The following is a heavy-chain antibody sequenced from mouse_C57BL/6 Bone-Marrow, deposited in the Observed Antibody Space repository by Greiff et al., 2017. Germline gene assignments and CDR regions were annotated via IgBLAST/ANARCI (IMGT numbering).Heavy chain of an antibody. CDR1: GFTFSDYY. Sequence: EVKLVESEGGLVQPGSSMKLSCTASGFTFSDYYMAWVRQVPEKGLEWVANINYDGSSTYYLDSLKSRFIISRDNAKNILYLQMSSLKSEDTATYYCARDEGPLRGYFDVWGTGTTVTVSS. D-gene: IGHD3-3*01. V-gene: IGHV5-16*01. J-gene: IGHJ1*03. CDR2: INYDGSST. CDR3: ARDEGPLRGYFDV.